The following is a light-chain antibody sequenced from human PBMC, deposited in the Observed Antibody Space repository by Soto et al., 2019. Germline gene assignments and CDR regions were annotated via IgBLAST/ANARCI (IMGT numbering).Light chain of an antibody. CDR1: QNIADS. CDR2: GAS. CDR3: KQYKAWTPFT. J-gene: IGKJ5*01. V-gene: IGKV3-15*01. Sequence: EIVMTQSPATLSVSPGETATLSCRARQNIADSLAWYQQKPGQAPRLLILGASTRATGIPARFSGSGSGTEFTLTITNLQSEDFAVYFCKQYKAWTPFTVGQGTRLDIK.